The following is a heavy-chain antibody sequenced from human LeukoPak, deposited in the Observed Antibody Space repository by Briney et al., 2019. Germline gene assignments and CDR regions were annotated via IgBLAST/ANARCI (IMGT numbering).Heavy chain of an antibody. D-gene: IGHD3-10*01. V-gene: IGHV3-21*01. CDR3: AKDLLGTGFGELLPLDFDY. CDR1: GFTFSSYS. Sequence: KTGGSLRLSCAASGFTFSSYSMNWVRQAPGKGLEWVSSISSSSSYIYYADSVKGRFTISRDNSKNTLYLQMNSLRAEDTAVYYCAKDLLGTGFGELLPLDFDYWGQGTLVTVSS. CDR2: ISSSSSYI. J-gene: IGHJ4*02.